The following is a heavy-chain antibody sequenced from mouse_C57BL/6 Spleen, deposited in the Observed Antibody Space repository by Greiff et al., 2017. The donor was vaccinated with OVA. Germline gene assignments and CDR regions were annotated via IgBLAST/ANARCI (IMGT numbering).Heavy chain of an antibody. CDR2: LNPSNGGT. Sequence: VQLQQPGTELVKPGASVQLSCKASGYTFTSYWMHWVKQRPGQGLEWLGNLNPSNGGTNYHETFKSKATLTVDKSSSTAYRQLSSRTSEDSAVYYSARRSYEAMDYWGQGTSVTVSS. J-gene: IGHJ4*01. V-gene: IGHV1-53*01. CDR1: GYTFTSYW. CDR3: ARRSYEAMDY.